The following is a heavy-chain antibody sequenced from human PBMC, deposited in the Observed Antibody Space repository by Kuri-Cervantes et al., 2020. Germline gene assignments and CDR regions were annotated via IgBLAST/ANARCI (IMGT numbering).Heavy chain of an antibody. V-gene: IGHV1-3*01. Sequence: ASVNVSCKASGYTFTSYGISWLRQAPGQGLEWMGWINAGNGYTKYSQKFQGRVTITRDTSASTAYMELSSLRSEDTAVYYCAVSLPTYDKSDYYFYWGQGTLVTVSS. D-gene: IGHD3-22*01. CDR1: GYTFTSYG. CDR3: AVSLPTYDKSDYYFY. CDR2: INAGNGYT. J-gene: IGHJ4*02.